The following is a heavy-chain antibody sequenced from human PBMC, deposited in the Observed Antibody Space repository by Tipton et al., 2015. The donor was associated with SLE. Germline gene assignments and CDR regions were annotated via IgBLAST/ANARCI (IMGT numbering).Heavy chain of an antibody. CDR2: IYYSGST. D-gene: IGHD5-18*01. CDR1: GGSFTSYY. J-gene: IGHJ5*02. Sequence: TLSLTCAIYGGSFTSYYWTWIRQPPGKGLEWIGYIYYSGSTNYNPSLKSRVTISVDTSKNQFSLKLSSVTAADTAVYYCASLRGYSYPWGQGTLVTVSS. CDR3: ASLRGYSYP. V-gene: IGHV4-59*01.